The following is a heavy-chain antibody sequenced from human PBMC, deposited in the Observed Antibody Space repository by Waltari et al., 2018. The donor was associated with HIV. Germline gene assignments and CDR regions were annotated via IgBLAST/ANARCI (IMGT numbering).Heavy chain of an antibody. CDR1: GFTFSNYG. Sequence: EVQVLESGGALVQPGGSLRLSCAASGFTFSNYGMSWVRQAPGKGLEWVSTISGIGGSTYYADSVKGRFTVSRDNSKNTLYLQMNSLRAEDTAVYFCVKEHQYSHSWYSYYGMDVWGQGTTVTVSS. CDR3: VKEHQYSHSWYSYYGMDV. V-gene: IGHV3-23*01. D-gene: IGHD6-13*01. CDR2: ISGIGGST. J-gene: IGHJ6*02.